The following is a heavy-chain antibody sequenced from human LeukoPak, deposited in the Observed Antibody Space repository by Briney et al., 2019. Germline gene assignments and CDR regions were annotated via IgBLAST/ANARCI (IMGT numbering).Heavy chain of an antibody. V-gene: IGHV3-23*01. D-gene: IGHD3-22*01. CDR2: ISTNGGST. Sequence: GGSLRLSCEASGFTFSSYAMSWVRQAPGKGLEWVSGISTNGGSTSYADSVKGRLTISRDNPRNMLYMEMNILRAEDTDVYSCSVMHRYYDGSGYWVQWGQGTLVTVSS. CDR3: SVMHRYYDGSGYWVQ. J-gene: IGHJ4*02. CDR1: GFTFSSYA.